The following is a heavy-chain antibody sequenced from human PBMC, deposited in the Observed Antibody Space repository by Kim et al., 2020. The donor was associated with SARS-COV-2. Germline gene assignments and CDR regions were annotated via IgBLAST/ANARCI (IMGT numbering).Heavy chain of an antibody. Sequence: GGSLRLSCAASGFTFSSYSMNWVRQAPGKGLEWVSSISSSSSYIYYADSVKGRFTISRDNAKNSLYLQMNSLRAEDTAVYYCARDRAAAAGWYFDLWGRGTLVTVSS. CDR2: ISSSSSYI. CDR3: ARDRAAAAGWYFDL. CDR1: GFTFSSYS. J-gene: IGHJ2*01. D-gene: IGHD6-13*01. V-gene: IGHV3-21*01.